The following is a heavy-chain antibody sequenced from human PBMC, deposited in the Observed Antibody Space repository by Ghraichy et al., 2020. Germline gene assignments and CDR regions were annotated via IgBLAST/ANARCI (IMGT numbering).Heavy chain of an antibody. CDR2: IKQDGSEK. J-gene: IGHJ6*02. V-gene: IGHV3-7*01. CDR1: GFTFSSYW. Sequence: GGSLRLSCAASGFTFSSYWMSWVRQAPGKGLEWVANIKQDGSEKYYVSSVKGRFTISRDNAKNSLYLQMNSLRAEDTAVYYCARLHPGYSYGYIVYYGMDVWGQGTTVTVSS. CDR3: ARLHPGYSYGYIVYYGMDV. D-gene: IGHD5-18*01.